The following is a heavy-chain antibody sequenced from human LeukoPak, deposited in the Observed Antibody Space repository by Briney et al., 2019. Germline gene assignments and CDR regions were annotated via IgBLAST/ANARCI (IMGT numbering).Heavy chain of an antibody. CDR3: AKATASTSWLGYHFDY. D-gene: IGHD6-13*01. Sequence: PGGSLRLSCAASGFTFSSYGMTWVRQAPGKGLEWVSAISGNGGSTYYADSVKGRFAISRDNSKNTLYLQMNSLRAEDTAVYYCAKATASTSWLGYHFDYWGQGTLVTVSS. CDR1: GFTFSSYG. CDR2: ISGNGGST. J-gene: IGHJ4*02. V-gene: IGHV3-23*01.